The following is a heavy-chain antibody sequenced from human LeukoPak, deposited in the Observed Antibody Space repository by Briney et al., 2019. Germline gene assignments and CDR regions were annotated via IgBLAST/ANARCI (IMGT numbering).Heavy chain of an antibody. V-gene: IGHV4-59*01. CDR3: ATGETGSTLGGY. Sequence: PSETLSLTCTVSGGPLSAYYWTWIRQPPGKGLEWIGYIYDSGSTSYNPSLKSRVTISVDTSKNQFSLKLTSVTAADTAVYYCATGETGSTLGGYWGQGTLVTVSS. CDR2: IYDSGST. J-gene: IGHJ4*02. D-gene: IGHD1-1*01. CDR1: GGPLSAYY.